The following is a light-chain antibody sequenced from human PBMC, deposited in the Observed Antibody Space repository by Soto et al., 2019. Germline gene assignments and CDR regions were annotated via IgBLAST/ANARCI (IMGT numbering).Light chain of an antibody. CDR2: AAS. J-gene: IGKJ2*01. CDR1: QTISFY. V-gene: IGKV1-39*01. Sequence: DIQMTQSPSSLSASVGHRVTITCRASQTISFYLNWYQQKPGKAPKLLIYAASSLQSGVPSRFSGSGSGTDFTLTISSLQPEDFATDYCQQSYSTLRYTFGQGTKVEIK. CDR3: QQSYSTLRYT.